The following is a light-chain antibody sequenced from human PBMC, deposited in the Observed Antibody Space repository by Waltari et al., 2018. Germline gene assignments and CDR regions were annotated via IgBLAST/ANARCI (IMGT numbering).Light chain of an antibody. Sequence: DIQMTQSPSTLSASVGDRVTITCRATESINAWLAWYQQKPGKAPKLLIYKASNLESGVPSRFSGSGSGTEFTLSISSLQPDDFATYYCQQYKRPPWTFGQGTKVDIK. CDR3: QQYKRPPWT. CDR1: ESINAW. CDR2: KAS. V-gene: IGKV1-5*03. J-gene: IGKJ1*01.